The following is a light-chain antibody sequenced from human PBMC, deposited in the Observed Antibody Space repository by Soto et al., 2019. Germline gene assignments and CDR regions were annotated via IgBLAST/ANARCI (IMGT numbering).Light chain of an antibody. CDR3: HQYGLSPRHP. J-gene: IGKJ2*01. CDR2: GAS. V-gene: IGKV3-20*01. Sequence: EIVLIQSPVTLSLSPGERATLSCRASQSVNSNYLAWYQQKPGQAPRLLIYGASSRATGVPNRFSGSGSGTDFTLTISSLEPEDFAVYYCHQYGLSPRHPFGQGTKLEIK. CDR1: QSVNSNY.